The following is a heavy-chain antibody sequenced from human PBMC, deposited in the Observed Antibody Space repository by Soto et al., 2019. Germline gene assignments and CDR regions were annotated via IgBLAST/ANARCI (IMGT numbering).Heavy chain of an antibody. CDR2: INHSGST. Sequence: SETLSLTCAVYCGSFSGYYWSWIRQTPGKGLEWIGEINHSGSTNYNPSLKSRVTISVDTSKNHYSLKLCSVTAAETALYYCARLGAGIFSITSCNVKGNLYYYCTYMAVWGKGTTVTV. J-gene: IGHJ6*03. V-gene: IGHV4-34*01. D-gene: IGHD2-2*01. CDR1: CGSFSGYY. CDR3: ARLGAGIFSITSCNVKGNLYYYCTYMAV.